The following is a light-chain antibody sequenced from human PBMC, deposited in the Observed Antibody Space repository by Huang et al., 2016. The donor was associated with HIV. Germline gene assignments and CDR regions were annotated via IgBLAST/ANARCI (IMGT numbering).Light chain of an antibody. CDR3: QQYNNWPPWT. CDR1: QSVGSN. V-gene: IGKV3-15*01. CDR2: CAS. J-gene: IGKJ1*01. Sequence: EIVMTQSQAPRSVSPGERATLSCRASQSVGSNLAWYQQKPGQAPRRLLSCASTRAAGIPARFSGSGSGAEFTLTISSLQSEDFAVYYCQQYNNWPPWTFGQGTKVEIK.